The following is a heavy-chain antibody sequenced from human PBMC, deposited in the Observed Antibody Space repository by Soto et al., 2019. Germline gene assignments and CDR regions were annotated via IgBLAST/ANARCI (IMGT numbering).Heavy chain of an antibody. D-gene: IGHD4-17*01. Sequence: ASVKVSCQASGSTFTSYYMHWVRQAPGQGLEWMGIINPSGGSTSYAQKFQGRVTMTRDTSTSTVYMELSSLRSEDTAVYYCASRGDYGDFDYWGQGTLVTVSS. J-gene: IGHJ4*02. CDR2: INPSGGST. CDR1: GSTFTSYY. V-gene: IGHV1-46*03. CDR3: ASRGDYGDFDY.